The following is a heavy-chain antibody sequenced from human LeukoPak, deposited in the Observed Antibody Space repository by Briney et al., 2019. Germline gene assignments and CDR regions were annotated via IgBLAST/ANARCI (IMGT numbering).Heavy chain of an antibody. CDR1: GFTFSSYA. CDR3: AKGTGITIFGVVSYLGGFDP. V-gene: IGHV3-30*04. Sequence: PGRSLRLSCAASGFTFSSYAMHGVREAPGKGLERGAVISYDGSNKYYADSVKGRFTLSRDNSKNTLYLQMNSLRAEDTAVYYCAKGTGITIFGVVSYLGGFDPWGQGTLVTVSS. D-gene: IGHD3-3*01. CDR2: ISYDGSNK. J-gene: IGHJ5*02.